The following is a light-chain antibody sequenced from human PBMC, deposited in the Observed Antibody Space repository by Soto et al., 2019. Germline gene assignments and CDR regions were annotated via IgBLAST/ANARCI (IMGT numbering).Light chain of an antibody. Sequence: QSVLTQPPSASGTPGQSLTISCSGSSSNIGSHFVYWYQHLPGTAPKLLIFRDGQRPSGVPARFFGSKSRTSASLAITGLRSEDEADYYCAVWDQSLTGWVFGGGTKLTVL. CDR3: AVWDQSLTGWV. CDR2: RDG. V-gene: IGLV1-47*01. J-gene: IGLJ3*02. CDR1: SSNIGSHF.